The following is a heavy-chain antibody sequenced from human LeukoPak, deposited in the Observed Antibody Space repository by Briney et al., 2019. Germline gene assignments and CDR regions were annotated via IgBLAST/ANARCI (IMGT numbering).Heavy chain of an antibody. D-gene: IGHD3-3*01. J-gene: IGHJ4*02. CDR2: IYSGGST. Sequence: PGGSLRLSCAASGFTVSSNYMSWVRQARGKGLEWVSVIYSGGSTYYADSVKGRFTISRDNSKNTLYLQMNSLRAEDTAVYYCARMYYDFWSGYYDYWGQGTLVTVSS. CDR3: ARMYYDFWSGYYDY. V-gene: IGHV3-66*01. CDR1: GFTVSSNY.